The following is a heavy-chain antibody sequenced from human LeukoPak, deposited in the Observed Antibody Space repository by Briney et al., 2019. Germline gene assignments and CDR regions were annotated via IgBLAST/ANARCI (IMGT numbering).Heavy chain of an antibody. D-gene: IGHD3-22*01. J-gene: IGHJ4*02. CDR1: GFTFSSYW. V-gene: IGHV3-74*01. CDR2: INSDGSST. Sequence: PGGSLRLSCAASGFTFSSYWMHWVRQAPGKGLVWVSRINSDGSSTTYADSVKGRFTISRDNAKNTLYLQMNSLKAEDTAVYYCSSGYYYGGIDYWGQGTLVTVSS. CDR3: SSGYYYGGIDY.